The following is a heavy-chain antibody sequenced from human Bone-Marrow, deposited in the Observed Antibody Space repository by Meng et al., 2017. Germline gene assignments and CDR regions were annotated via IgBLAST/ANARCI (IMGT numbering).Heavy chain of an antibody. J-gene: IGHJ5*02. Sequence: ASVKISCKTSGYTFSTHEINWVRQATGQGLEWMGWMNPNNGDTGYAQKLQGRITMTRNTSISTVYMELSSLRSEDTAVYYCARVAFQISMIRAVSVLDPWGQGSLVTVSS. CDR2: MNPNNGDT. CDR3: ARVAFQISMIRAVSVLDP. CDR1: GYTFSTHE. V-gene: IGHV1-8*01. D-gene: IGHD3-10*01.